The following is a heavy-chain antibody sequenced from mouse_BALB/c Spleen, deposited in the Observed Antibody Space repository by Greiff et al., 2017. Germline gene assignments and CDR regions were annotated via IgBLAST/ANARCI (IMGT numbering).Heavy chain of an antibody. Sequence: EVKLQESGPGLVKPSQSLSLTCTVTGYSITSDYAWNWIRQFPGNKLEWMGYISYSGSTSYNPSLKSRISITRDTSKNQFFLQLNSVTTEDTATYYCASSIYDGYYGYFDYWGQGTTLTVSS. CDR3: ASSIYDGYYGYFDY. CDR1: GYSITSDYA. J-gene: IGHJ2*01. V-gene: IGHV3-2*02. D-gene: IGHD2-3*01. CDR2: ISYSGST.